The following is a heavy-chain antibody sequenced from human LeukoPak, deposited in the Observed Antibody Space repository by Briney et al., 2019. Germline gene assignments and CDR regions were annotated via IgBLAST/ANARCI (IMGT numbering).Heavy chain of an antibody. D-gene: IGHD3-16*01. J-gene: IGHJ4*02. CDR1: GFTFSNYA. CDR2: FGTRSSSI. CDR3: ARENDQGFDY. V-gene: IGHV3-21*01. Sequence: PRGSLRLSCAASGFTFSNYAMNWVRQAPGKGLEWVSSFGTRSSSICYAHSVTGRFIVSRDNAKNSLFLQMNSLRAEDTAVYYCARENDQGFDYWGQGTLVTVSS.